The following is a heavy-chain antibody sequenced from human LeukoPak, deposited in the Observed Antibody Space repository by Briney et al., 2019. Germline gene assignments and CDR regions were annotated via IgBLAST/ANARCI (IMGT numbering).Heavy chain of an antibody. D-gene: IGHD1-7*01. Sequence: SETLSLTRAVYGESFSGYYWTWSRQPPGKGLEWRGEISHSVDTNYNTSLTSRVTISVDRSKNQFSLKLGSVTAADTAMYYCASGRKLRNYYYYYMDVWGKGTTVTVSS. J-gene: IGHJ6*03. CDR1: GESFSGYY. V-gene: IGHV4-34*01. CDR3: ASGRKLRNYYYYYMDV. CDR2: ISHSVDT.